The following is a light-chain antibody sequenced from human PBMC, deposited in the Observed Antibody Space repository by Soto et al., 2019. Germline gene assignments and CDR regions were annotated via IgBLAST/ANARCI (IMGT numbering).Light chain of an antibody. Sequence: QSVLTQPPSVSGAPGQRVTISCTGSSSSAGSVYNVHWYQQRPGTAPKLLIYDNTDRPSGVPDRFSGSKSGTSASLAITGLQAEDEADYYCQSYDSGLGGYVIFGGGTKHRP. CDR2: DNT. J-gene: IGLJ2*01. CDR3: QSYDSGLGGYVI. CDR1: SSSAGSVYN. V-gene: IGLV1-40*01.